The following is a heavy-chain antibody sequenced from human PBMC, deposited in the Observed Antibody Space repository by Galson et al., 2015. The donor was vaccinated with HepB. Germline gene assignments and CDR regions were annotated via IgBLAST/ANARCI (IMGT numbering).Heavy chain of an antibody. V-gene: IGHV1-8*01. Sequence: SVKVSCKASGYNFTSPDLHWARQAHGQELEGMGWMYPNSGNTGYAQKFQGRVTMTRNTSISTAYMELSSLRSEDTAVYYCARGPTVTTFDYYYYYMDVWGKGATVTVSS. D-gene: IGHD4-11*01. CDR1: GYNFTSPD. CDR2: MYPNSGNT. CDR3: ARGPTVTTFDYYYYYMDV. J-gene: IGHJ6*03.